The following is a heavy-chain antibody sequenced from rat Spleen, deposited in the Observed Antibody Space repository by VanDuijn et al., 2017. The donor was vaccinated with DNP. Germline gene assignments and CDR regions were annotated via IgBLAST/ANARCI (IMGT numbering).Heavy chain of an antibody. CDR1: GFTFNNYW. CDR2: IISSGGST. D-gene: IGHD4-3*01. J-gene: IGHJ4*01. Sequence: EVQLVESGGDLVQPGRSLKLSCVASGFTFNNYWMTWIRQVPGKGLERVASIISSGGSTSYPDSVKGRFTISRDNAKNTLYLQMNSLRSEDTATYYCARYAPSASYAMDAWGQGTSVTVSS. V-gene: IGHV5-31*01. CDR3: ARYAPSASYAMDA.